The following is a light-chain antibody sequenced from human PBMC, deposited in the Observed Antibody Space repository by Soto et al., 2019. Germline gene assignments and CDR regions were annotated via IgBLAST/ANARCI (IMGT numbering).Light chain of an antibody. CDR2: GAS. J-gene: IGKJ5*01. V-gene: IGKV3-20*01. CDR3: QQYVSSPPT. Sequence: EIVLTQSPGTLSVSPGERATLSCRTSQTVNSFLAWYDQKPGRAPRLLIYGASTRAAGIPDRFSGSGSGTDFTLTIGRLEPEDFAVYYCQQYVSSPPTFGQGTRLEIK. CDR1: QTVNSF.